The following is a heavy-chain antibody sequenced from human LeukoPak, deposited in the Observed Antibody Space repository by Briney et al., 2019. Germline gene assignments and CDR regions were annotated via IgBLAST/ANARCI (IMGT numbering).Heavy chain of an antibody. V-gene: IGHV4-34*01. J-gene: IGHJ4*02. CDR2: INHSGST. D-gene: IGHD4-11*01. CDR3: ARDLSTTVFDY. CDR1: GGSFSGYY. Sequence: SETLSLTCAVYGGSFSGYYWSWIRQPPGKGLEWIGEINHSGSTNYNPSLKSRVTISVDTSKNQFSLKLSSVTAADTAVYYCARDLSTTVFDYWGQGTLVTVSS.